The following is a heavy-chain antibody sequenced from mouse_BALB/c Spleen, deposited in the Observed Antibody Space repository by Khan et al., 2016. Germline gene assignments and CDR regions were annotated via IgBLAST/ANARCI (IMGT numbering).Heavy chain of an antibody. V-gene: IGHV3-2*02. Sequence: EVQLQESGPGLVKPSQSLSLTCTVTGYSITSDYAWNWIRQFPGNTLEWMGYISYSGSTSYNPSLKSRISITRDTSKNQFFLQLNSVTTEDTATYYCARAPPRWYFDVWGAGTTVTVSS. CDR1: GYSITSDYA. CDR2: ISYSGST. J-gene: IGHJ1*01. CDR3: ARAPPRWYFDV.